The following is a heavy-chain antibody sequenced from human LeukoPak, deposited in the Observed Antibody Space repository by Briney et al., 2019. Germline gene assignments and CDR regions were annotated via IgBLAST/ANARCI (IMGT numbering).Heavy chain of an antibody. V-gene: IGHV4-38-2*02. CDR2: IYHSGST. CDR3: ARDYYYDPRNAFDI. D-gene: IGHD3-22*01. Sequence: KPSETLSLTCAVSGYSISSGYYWGWIRQPPGKGLEWIGSIYHSGSTYYNPSLKGRVTISVDTSKNQFSLKLSSVTAADTAVYYCARDYYYDPRNAFDIWGQGTMVTVSS. CDR1: GYSISSGYY. J-gene: IGHJ3*02.